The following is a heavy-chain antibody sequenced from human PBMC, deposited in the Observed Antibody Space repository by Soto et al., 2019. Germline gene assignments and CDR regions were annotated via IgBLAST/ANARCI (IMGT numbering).Heavy chain of an antibody. D-gene: IGHD2-15*01. Sequence: PGGSLRLSCAASGLTFNRYWMHWVRHAPGKGLVWVSHINTDGSNTNYADSVKGRSTISRDNAKSTLFLQMNSLRDEDTAVYYCAREFCSGGNCYTYYFDPWGQGIPVTVSS. CDR2: INTDGSNT. CDR3: AREFCSGGNCYTYYFDP. J-gene: IGHJ5*02. V-gene: IGHV3-74*01. CDR1: GLTFNRYW.